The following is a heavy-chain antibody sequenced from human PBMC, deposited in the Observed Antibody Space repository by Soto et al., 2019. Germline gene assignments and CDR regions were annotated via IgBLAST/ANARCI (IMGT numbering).Heavy chain of an antibody. Sequence: ASVKVSCKASGYTFTSYYMHWVRQAPGQGLEWMGWMNPNSGETGYAQKFRGRVTMTRNTSINTAYMELSSLRSEDTAVYYCARGGYNLYYYAMDVWGQGTMVTVYS. CDR1: GYTFTSYY. D-gene: IGHD5-18*01. J-gene: IGHJ6*02. CDR3: ARGGYNLYYYAMDV. CDR2: MNPNSGET. V-gene: IGHV1-8*02.